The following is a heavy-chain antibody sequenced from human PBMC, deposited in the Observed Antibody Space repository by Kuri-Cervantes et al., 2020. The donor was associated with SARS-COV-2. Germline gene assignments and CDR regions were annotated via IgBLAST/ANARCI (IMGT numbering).Heavy chain of an antibody. CDR2: IIPIFGTA. CDR1: GGTFSSYA. J-gene: IGHJ4*02. CDR3: ATTGNYDILTGYYPLDY. Sequence: SVKVSCKASGGTFSSYAISWVRQAPGQGLEWMGGIIPIFGTANYAQKFQGRVTITADKSTSTAYMELSSLRSEDTAVYYCATTGNYDILTGYYPLDYWGQGTLVTVSS. V-gene: IGHV1-69*06. D-gene: IGHD3-9*01.